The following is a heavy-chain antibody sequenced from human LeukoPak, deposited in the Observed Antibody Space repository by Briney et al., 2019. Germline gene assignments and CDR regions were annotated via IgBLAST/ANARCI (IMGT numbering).Heavy chain of an antibody. Sequence: GGSLRLSCAASGFIFSSYAMSWVRQAPGKGLEWVSAISGSGGSTYYADSVKGRFTISRDNSKNTLYLQMNSLRAEDTAVYYCAKSDLDGTIWFDYWGQGTLVTVSS. V-gene: IGHV3-23*01. CDR1: GFIFSSYA. J-gene: IGHJ4*02. CDR2: ISGSGGST. CDR3: AKSDLDGTIWFDY. D-gene: IGHD4/OR15-4a*01.